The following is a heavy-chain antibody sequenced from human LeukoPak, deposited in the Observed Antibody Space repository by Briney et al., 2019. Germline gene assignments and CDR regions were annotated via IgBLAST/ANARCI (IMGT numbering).Heavy chain of an antibody. CDR1: GGSISSSSYY. CDR3: ARQTVVAANIDY. Sequence: SETLSLTCTVSGGSISSSSYYWDWIRQPPGKGLEWVGSIYYSGSTYYNPSLKSRVTISVDTSKNQFSLKLNSVTAADTAAYYCARQTVVAANIDYWGQGTLVTVSS. CDR2: IYYSGST. J-gene: IGHJ4*02. D-gene: IGHD2-15*01. V-gene: IGHV4-39*01.